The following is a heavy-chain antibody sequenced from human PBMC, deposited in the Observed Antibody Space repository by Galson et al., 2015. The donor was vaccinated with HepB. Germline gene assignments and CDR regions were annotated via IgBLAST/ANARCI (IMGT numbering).Heavy chain of an antibody. CDR1: GGSISSSSYY. CDR2: IYYSGST. Sequence: ETLSLTCTVSGGSISSSSYYWGWIRQPPGKGLEWIGSIYYSGSTYYNPSLKSRVTISVDTSKNQFSLKLSSVTAADTAVYYCASVRLGIWAFDIWGQGTMVTVSS. J-gene: IGHJ3*02. V-gene: IGHV4-39*01. CDR3: ASVRLGIWAFDI. D-gene: IGHD7-27*01.